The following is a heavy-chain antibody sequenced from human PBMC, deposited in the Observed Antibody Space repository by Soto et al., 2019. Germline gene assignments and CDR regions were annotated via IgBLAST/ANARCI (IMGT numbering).Heavy chain of an antibody. CDR3: ASFSWELAQNGAFDI. D-gene: IGHD1-26*01. CDR1: GYTFTYRY. V-gene: IGHV1-45*02. Sequence: QMQLVQSGAEVKKTGSSVKVSCKASGYTFTYRYLHWVRQAPGQALEWMGWITPFNGNTNYAQKFQDRVTITRDRSMSTAYMELSSLRSEDTAMYYSASFSWELAQNGAFDIWGQGTMVTVSS. CDR2: ITPFNGNT. J-gene: IGHJ3*02.